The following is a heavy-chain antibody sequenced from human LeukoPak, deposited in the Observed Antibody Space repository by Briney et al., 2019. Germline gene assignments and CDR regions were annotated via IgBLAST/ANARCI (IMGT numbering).Heavy chain of an antibody. CDR2: FDPEDGET. CDR1: GYTLTELS. D-gene: IGHD3-22*01. V-gene: IGHV1-24*01. Sequence: ASVKVSCKVSGYTLTELSMHWVRQAPGEGLEWMGGFDPEDGETFYAQKFQGRVTMTKDTSTDTAYMELSSLRSEDTAVYYCTTDYYYDSSGSYYTIDYWGQGTLVTVSS. CDR3: TTDYYYDSSGSYYTIDY. J-gene: IGHJ4*02.